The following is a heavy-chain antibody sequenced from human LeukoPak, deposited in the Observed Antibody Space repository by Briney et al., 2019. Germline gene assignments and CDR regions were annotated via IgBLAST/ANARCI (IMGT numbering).Heavy chain of an antibody. D-gene: IGHD2/OR15-2a*01. V-gene: IGHV3-23*01. J-gene: IGHJ3*02. CDR3: ARLLWDEGAFDI. CDR1: GFTFSSYA. CDR2: ISPSGGVT. Sequence: PGGSLRLSCATSGFTFSSYAMSWVRQAPGKGLEWVSTISPSGGVTFYSDSVRGRFTISRDYSKNTLYLQMNSLRAEDTAVYYCARLLWDEGAFDIWGQGTMATVSS.